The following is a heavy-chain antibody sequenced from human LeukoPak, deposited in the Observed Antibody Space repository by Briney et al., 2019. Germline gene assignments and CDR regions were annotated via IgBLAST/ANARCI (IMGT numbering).Heavy chain of an antibody. CDR2: IWNDGSNK. D-gene: IGHD3-22*01. CDR3: ARGCYYGRSGYCPFDY. Sequence: QPGRSLRLSCAASGFTYSSYGMHWVRQAPGKGLEWVAVIWNDGSNKYYADSVKGRFTISRDNSKNTLCLQMNSLRADDTAVYYCARGCYYGRSGYCPFDYWGPGTLVTVSS. J-gene: IGHJ4*02. V-gene: IGHV3-33*01. CDR1: GFTYSSYG.